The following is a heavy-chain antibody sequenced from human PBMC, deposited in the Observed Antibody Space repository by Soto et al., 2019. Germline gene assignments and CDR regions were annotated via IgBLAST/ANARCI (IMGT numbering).Heavy chain of an antibody. J-gene: IGHJ6*02. CDR1: GGSISSYY. CDR3: ARDPSYYGMDV. V-gene: IGHV4-59*12. CDR2: IYYSGST. Sequence: ETLSLTCTVSGGSISSYYWSWIRQPPGKGLEWIGYIYYSGSTNYNPSLKSRVTISVDTSKNQFSLKLSSVTAADTAVYYCARDPSYYGMDVWGQGTTVTVSS.